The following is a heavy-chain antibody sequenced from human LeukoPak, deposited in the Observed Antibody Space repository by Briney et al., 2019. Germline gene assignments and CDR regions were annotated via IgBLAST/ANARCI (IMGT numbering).Heavy chain of an antibody. V-gene: IGHV3-30*04. Sequence: GGSLRLSCAASGFTFSSYAMHWVRQAPGKGLEWVAVISYDGSNKYYADSVKGRFTISRDNSKNTLYLQMNSLRAEDTAVYYCAKDHGYSYGYPHYWGQGTLVTVSS. J-gene: IGHJ4*02. CDR1: GFTFSSYA. D-gene: IGHD5-18*01. CDR3: AKDHGYSYGYPHY. CDR2: ISYDGSNK.